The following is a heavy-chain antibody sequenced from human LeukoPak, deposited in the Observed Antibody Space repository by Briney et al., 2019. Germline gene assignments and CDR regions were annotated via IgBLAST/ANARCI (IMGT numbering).Heavy chain of an antibody. D-gene: IGHD3-22*01. CDR2: FDPEDGET. J-gene: IGHJ3*02. Sequence: ASAKVSCKVSGYTLTELFMHWGRQAPGKGLEWMGGFDPEDGETIYGQKFQGRVTMTEHTSTDTAYMELSSLRSEDTAVYYCATPVNVNSRGYPIYAFDSWGQGTMVTVSS. V-gene: IGHV1-24*01. CDR3: ATPVNVNSRGYPIYAFDS. CDR1: GYTLTELF.